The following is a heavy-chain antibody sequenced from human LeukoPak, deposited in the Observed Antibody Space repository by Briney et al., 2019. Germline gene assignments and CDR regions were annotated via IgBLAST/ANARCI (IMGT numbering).Heavy chain of an antibody. D-gene: IGHD2-2*02. Sequence: SETLSLTCTVSGGSISSSSYYWGWIRQPPGKGLEWIGSIYYSGSTYYNPSLKSRVTISVDTSKNQFSLKLTSVTAADTAVYYCARAILLSYYFDYWGQGTLVTVSS. J-gene: IGHJ4*02. V-gene: IGHV4-39*01. CDR1: GGSISSSSYY. CDR2: IYYSGST. CDR3: ARAILLSYYFDY.